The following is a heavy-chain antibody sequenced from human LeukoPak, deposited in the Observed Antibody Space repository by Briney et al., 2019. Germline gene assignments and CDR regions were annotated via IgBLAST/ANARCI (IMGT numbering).Heavy chain of an antibody. D-gene: IGHD4-17*01. CDR2: ISSSSSYT. Sequence: GGSLRLSCAASGFTFSDYYMSWIRQAPGKGLEWVSYISSSSSYTNYADSVKGRFTISRDNAKNSLYLQMNSLRAEDTAVYYCARGGMAMTTVTPFDYWGQGTPVTVSS. J-gene: IGHJ4*02. CDR3: ARGGMAMTTVTPFDY. V-gene: IGHV3-11*06. CDR1: GFTFSDYY.